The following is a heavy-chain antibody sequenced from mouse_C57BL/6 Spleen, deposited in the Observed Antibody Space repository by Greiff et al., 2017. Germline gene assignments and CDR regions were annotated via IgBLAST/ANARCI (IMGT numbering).Heavy chain of an antibody. CDR3: ARRVYYDYDATFAY. Sequence: QVQLKEPGAELVKPGASVKISCKASGYAFSSYWMNWVKQRPGKGLEWIGQIYPGDGDTNYNGKFKGKATLTADKSSSTAYMQLSSLTSEDSAVYFWARRVYYDYDATFAYWGQGTLVTVSA. J-gene: IGHJ3*01. V-gene: IGHV1-80*01. CDR2: IYPGDGDT. D-gene: IGHD2-4*01. CDR1: GYAFSSYW.